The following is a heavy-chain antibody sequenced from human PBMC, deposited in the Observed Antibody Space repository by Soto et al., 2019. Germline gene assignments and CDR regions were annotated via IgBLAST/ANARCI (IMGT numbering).Heavy chain of an antibody. Sequence: SVKVSCKASGGTFSSYAINWVRQAPGQGLEWMGGIIPIFGTANYAQKFQGRVTITADESTSTAYMELSSLRSEDTAVYYCAKDSSSWNHYFDYWGQGTLVTVSS. V-gene: IGHV1-69*13. J-gene: IGHJ4*02. CDR1: GGTFSSYA. CDR2: IIPIFGTA. D-gene: IGHD6-13*01. CDR3: AKDSSSWNHYFDY.